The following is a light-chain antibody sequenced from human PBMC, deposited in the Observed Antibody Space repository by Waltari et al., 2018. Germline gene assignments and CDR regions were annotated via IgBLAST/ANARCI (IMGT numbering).Light chain of an antibody. V-gene: IGLV6-57*04. CDR2: EDD. CDR1: SGDIASLD. J-gene: IGLJ2*01. CDR3: QSYDSTNVV. Sequence: FMLTQQHSVSDSPGKTVTIPCTHNSGDIASLDVQWFQQRPGSAPTTVIYEDDQRPSGVPDRFSGSVDSSSNSASLTISGLKTEDEADYYCQSYDSTNVVFGGGTKLTVL.